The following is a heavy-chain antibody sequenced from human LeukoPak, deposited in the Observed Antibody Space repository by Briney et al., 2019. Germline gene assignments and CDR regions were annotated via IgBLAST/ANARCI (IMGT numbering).Heavy chain of an antibody. CDR2: IHSSGST. D-gene: IGHD1-26*01. CDR3: ARDGLKLVGASTIYFDN. CDR1: GGSISNNY. V-gene: IGHV4-59*12. Sequence: SETLSLTCSVSGGSISNNYWSWVRQSPEKGLEWIGYIHSSGSTDDNPSFKSRVVLSVDTSKNQFSLKIYYVTAADTGVYYCARDGLKLVGASTIYFDNWGQGTLVTVSS. J-gene: IGHJ4*02.